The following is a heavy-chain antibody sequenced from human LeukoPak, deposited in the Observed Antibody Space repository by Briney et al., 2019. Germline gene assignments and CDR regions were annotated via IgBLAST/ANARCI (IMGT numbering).Heavy chain of an antibody. D-gene: IGHD6-13*01. CDR2: ISRGSDYI. J-gene: IGHJ4*02. CDR3: ARGSAGTPPRYFDY. V-gene: IGHV3-21*01. CDR1: GFTFSSYG. Sequence: GGSLRLSCAASGFTFSSYGMTWVRQAPGKGLEWVSSISRGSDYIYQADSVKGRFTTSRDNAKNSLYLQMNSLRAEDTAVYYCARGSAGTPPRYFDYWGQGTLVTVSS.